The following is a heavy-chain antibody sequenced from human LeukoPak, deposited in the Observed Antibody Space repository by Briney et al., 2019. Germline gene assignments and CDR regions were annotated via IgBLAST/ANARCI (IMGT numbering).Heavy chain of an antibody. CDR2: ISSSSSYI. CDR3: ARELPIAVAGTRWFDP. D-gene: IGHD6-19*01. CDR1: GFTSSSYS. J-gene: IGHJ5*02. V-gene: IGHV3-21*01. Sequence: GGSLRLSCAASGFTSSSYSMNWVRQAPGKGLEWVSSISSSSSYIYYADSVKGRFTISRDNAKNSLYLQMNSLRAEDTAVYYCARELPIAVAGTRWFDPWGQGTLVTVSS.